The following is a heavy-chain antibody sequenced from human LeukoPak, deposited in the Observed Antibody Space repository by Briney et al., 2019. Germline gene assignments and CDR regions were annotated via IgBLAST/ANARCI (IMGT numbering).Heavy chain of an antibody. V-gene: IGHV3-11*01. Sequence: GGSLRLSCAASGFTFSDYYMSWIRQAPGKGLEWVSYISSSGSTIYHADSVKGRFTISRDNAKNPLYLQMNSLRAEDTAVYYCARDSYDFWSGYYYGMDVWGQGTTVTVSS. D-gene: IGHD3-3*01. J-gene: IGHJ6*02. CDR3: ARDSYDFWSGYYYGMDV. CDR1: GFTFSDYY. CDR2: ISSSGSTI.